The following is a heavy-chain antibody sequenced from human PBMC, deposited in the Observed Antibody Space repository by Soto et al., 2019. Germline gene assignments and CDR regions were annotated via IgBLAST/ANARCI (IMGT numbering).Heavy chain of an antibody. CDR2: ISPYTGNT. Sequence: QVQLVQSGDEVKKPGASVKVSCKASGYIFVNYGIAWVRQAPGQGLEWMGWISPYTGNTHSATKIQGRLTMTTDTYTSTADMDRGSLTSDDTAVYYCVMVDNYVTPTPQDVWGQGTTVTVSS. D-gene: IGHD3-16*01. CDR3: VMVDNYVTPTPQDV. CDR1: GYIFVNYG. V-gene: IGHV1-18*01. J-gene: IGHJ6*02.